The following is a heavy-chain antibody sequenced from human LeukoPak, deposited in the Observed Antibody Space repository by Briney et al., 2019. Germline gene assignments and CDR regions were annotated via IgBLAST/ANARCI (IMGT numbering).Heavy chain of an antibody. CDR3: AGTSGRGWNWFDP. CDR1: GGSIGSSSYY. D-gene: IGHD3-10*01. V-gene: IGHV4-39*01. J-gene: IGHJ5*02. Sequence: PSETLPLTCTVSGGSIGSSSYYWGWIRQPPGKGLEWIGSIYYSGSTYYNPSLKSRVTISVDTSKNQFSLKLSSVTAADAAVYYCAGTSGRGWNWFDPWGQGTLVTVSS. CDR2: IYYSGST.